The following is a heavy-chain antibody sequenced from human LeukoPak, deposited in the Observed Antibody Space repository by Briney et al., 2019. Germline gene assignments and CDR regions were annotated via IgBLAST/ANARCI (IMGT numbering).Heavy chain of an antibody. CDR1: GFTFSSNG. CDR3: ASPYCSSTSCSTLHDF. J-gene: IGHJ4*02. D-gene: IGHD2-2*01. V-gene: IGHV3-48*03. Sequence: GGSLRLSCAASGFTFSSNGMNWVRQAPGKGLEWVSYISATGGTIYYADSVKGRFTISRDNAKSSLYLQMNSLRAEDTAVYYCASPYCSSTSCSTLHDFWGQGTLVTVSS. CDR2: ISATGGTI.